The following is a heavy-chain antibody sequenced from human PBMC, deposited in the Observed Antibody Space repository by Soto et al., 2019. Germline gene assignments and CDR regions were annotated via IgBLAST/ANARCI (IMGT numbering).Heavy chain of an antibody. CDR1: GGSISSYY. Sequence: SETLSLTCTVSGGSISSYYWSWIRQPPGKGLEWIGYIYYSGSTNYNPSLKSRVTISVDTSKNQFSLKLSSVTAADTAVYYCARVGQYYDFWSGYDYWGQGTLVTVSS. CDR2: IYYSGST. D-gene: IGHD3-3*01. J-gene: IGHJ4*02. V-gene: IGHV4-59*01. CDR3: ARVGQYYDFWSGYDY.